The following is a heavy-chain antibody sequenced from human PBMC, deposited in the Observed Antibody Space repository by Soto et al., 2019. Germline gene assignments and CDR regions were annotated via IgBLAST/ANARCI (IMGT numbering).Heavy chain of an antibody. J-gene: IGHJ6*02. Sequence: PGGSLRLSCAASGFTFSSYGMHWVRQAPGKGLEWVAVIWYDGSNKYYADSVKGRFAISRDNSKNTLYLQMNSLRAEDTAVYYCARDRSRRLNYCSGGSCYGIDGMDVWGQGTTVTVSS. CDR2: IWYDGSNK. V-gene: IGHV3-33*01. CDR1: GFTFSSYG. D-gene: IGHD2-15*01. CDR3: ARDRSRRLNYCSGGSCYGIDGMDV.